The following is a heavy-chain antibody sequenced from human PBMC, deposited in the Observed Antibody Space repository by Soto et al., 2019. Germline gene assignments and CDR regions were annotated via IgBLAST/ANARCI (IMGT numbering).Heavy chain of an antibody. J-gene: IGHJ5*02. CDR2: IDPSDSYT. Sequence: GESLKISCKGSGYSFTSYWISWVRQMPGKGLEWMGRIDPSDSYTNYSPSFQGHVTISADKSISTAYLQWSSLKASDTAMYYCARHRRYSSSWYETVAQLENNWFDPWGQGTLVTVSS. V-gene: IGHV5-10-1*01. D-gene: IGHD6-13*01. CDR1: GYSFTSYW. CDR3: ARHRRYSSSWYETVAQLENNWFDP.